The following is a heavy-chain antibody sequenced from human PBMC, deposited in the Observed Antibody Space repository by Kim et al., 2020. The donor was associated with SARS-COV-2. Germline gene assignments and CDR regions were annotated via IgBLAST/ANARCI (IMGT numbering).Heavy chain of an antibody. J-gene: IGHJ4*02. CDR1: GFTFSSYW. D-gene: IGHD2-15*01. CDR3: ARKSTHYYDY. CDR2: VSTDGSTT. Sequence: GGSLRLSCAASGFTFSSYWMHWVRQAPGKGLVWVSRVSTDGSTTSYADPVKGRFTISRDNAKNTLYLQMNSLRAEDTAVYYCARKSTHYYDYWGQGTLVT. V-gene: IGHV3-74*01.